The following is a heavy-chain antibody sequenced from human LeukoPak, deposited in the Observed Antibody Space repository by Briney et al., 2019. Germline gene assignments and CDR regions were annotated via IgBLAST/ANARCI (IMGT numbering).Heavy chain of an antibody. CDR1: GGSFSGYY. Sequence: PSETLSLTCAVYGGSFSGYYWSWIRQPPGKGLEWIGEINHSGSTNYNPSLKSRVTISVDTSKNQFSLKLSSVTAADTAVYYCARTDYYYGMDVWGQGTTVTVSS. J-gene: IGHJ6*02. CDR3: ARTDYYYGMDV. CDR2: INHSGST. V-gene: IGHV4-34*01.